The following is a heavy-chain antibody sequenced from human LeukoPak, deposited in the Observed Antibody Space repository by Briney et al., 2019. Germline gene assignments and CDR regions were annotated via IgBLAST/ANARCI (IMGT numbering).Heavy chain of an antibody. Sequence: ASVEVSCKASGYTFTSYGISWVRQAPGQGLEWMGWISAYNGNTNYAQKLQGRVTMTTDTSTSTAYMELRSLRSDDTAVYYCARDLAGVVVPAAIPDAFDIWGQGTMVTVSS. J-gene: IGHJ3*02. D-gene: IGHD2-2*01. CDR3: ARDLAGVVVPAAIPDAFDI. CDR1: GYTFTSYG. CDR2: ISAYNGNT. V-gene: IGHV1-18*01.